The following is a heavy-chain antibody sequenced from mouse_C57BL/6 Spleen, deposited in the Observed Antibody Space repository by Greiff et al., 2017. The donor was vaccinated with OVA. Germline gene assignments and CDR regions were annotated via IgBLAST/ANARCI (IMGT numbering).Heavy chain of an antibody. Sequence: EVQLVESGAGLVKPGGSLKLSCAASGFTFSSYAMSWVRQTPEKRLEWVAYISSGGDYIYYADTVKGRFTISRDNARNTLYLQMSSLKSEDTAMYYCTRGGYYGSRDFDYWGQGTTLTVSS. V-gene: IGHV5-9-1*02. J-gene: IGHJ2*01. CDR1: GFTFSSYA. D-gene: IGHD1-1*01. CDR2: ISSGGDYI. CDR3: TRGGYYGSRDFDY.